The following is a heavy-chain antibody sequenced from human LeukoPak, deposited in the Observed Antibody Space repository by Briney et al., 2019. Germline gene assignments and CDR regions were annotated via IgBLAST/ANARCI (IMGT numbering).Heavy chain of an antibody. CDR1: GFTFSSYA. J-gene: IGHJ4*02. Sequence: GGSLRLSCAASGFTFSSYAMSWVRQAPGKGLEWVSAISGSGGSTYYADSVKGRFTISRDNSKNTLYLQMNSLRAEDTAVYYCGLLTSGIYYDSSGSLDYWGQGTLVTVSS. CDR3: GLLTSGIYYDSSGSLDY. V-gene: IGHV3-23*01. D-gene: IGHD3-22*01. CDR2: ISGSGGST.